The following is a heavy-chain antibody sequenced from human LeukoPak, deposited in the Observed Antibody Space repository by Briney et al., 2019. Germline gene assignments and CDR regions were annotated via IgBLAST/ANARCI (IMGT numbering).Heavy chain of an antibody. Sequence: GGSLRLSCAASGFTFSTYAMSWVRQAPGKGPEWVSVISGSGDSAHYADSLKGRFTISRDNSKNTLDLQMNSLRAEDTAGYYCAISMQGISAFYVTYFDYWGQGTLVTVSS. CDR2: ISGSGDSA. J-gene: IGHJ4*02. CDR3: AISMQGISAFYVTYFDY. D-gene: IGHD2/OR15-2a*01. V-gene: IGHV3-23*01. CDR1: GFTFSTYA.